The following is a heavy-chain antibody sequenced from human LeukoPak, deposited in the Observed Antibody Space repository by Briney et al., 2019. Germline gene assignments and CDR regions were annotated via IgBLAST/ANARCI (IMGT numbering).Heavy chain of an antibody. CDR2: IIPIFGTA. D-gene: IGHD2-2*01. CDR3: ARRGVPAATNYFDY. J-gene: IGHJ4*02. CDR1: GGTFSSYA. V-gene: IGHV1-69*01. Sequence: SVKVSCKASGGTFSSYAISWVRQAPGQGLEWMGGIIPIFGTANYAQKFQGRVTITADESTSTAYMELSSLRSEDTAVYYCARRGVPAATNYFDYWGQGTLVTVSS.